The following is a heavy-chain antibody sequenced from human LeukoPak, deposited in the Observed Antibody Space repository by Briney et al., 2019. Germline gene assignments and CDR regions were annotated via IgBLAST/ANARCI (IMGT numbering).Heavy chain of an antibody. CDR1: GFTFSSYA. Sequence: GGSLRLSCAASGFTFSSYAMSWVRQAPRKGLEWVSAIRGSGGSTYYADSVKGRFTISRDNSKNTLYLQMNSLRAEDTAVYYCAKVRRLLWFGEPGPDYWGQGTLVTDSS. V-gene: IGHV3-23*01. J-gene: IGHJ4*02. CDR3: AKVRRLLWFGEPGPDY. D-gene: IGHD3-10*01. CDR2: IRGSGGST.